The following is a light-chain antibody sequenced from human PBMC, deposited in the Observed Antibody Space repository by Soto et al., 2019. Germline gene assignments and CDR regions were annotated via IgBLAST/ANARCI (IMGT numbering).Light chain of an antibody. CDR2: EVS. CDR1: SSDVGGYNY. V-gene: IGLV2-8*01. Sequence: QSALTQPPSASGSPGQSVTISCTGTSSDVGGYNYVSWYQQHPGKAPKLMIYEVSKRPSGVPDRFSGSKSSNTASQTVSGLLAEEEADYYCSSYAGSNNVVFGGGTKLTVL. J-gene: IGLJ2*01. CDR3: SSYAGSNNVV.